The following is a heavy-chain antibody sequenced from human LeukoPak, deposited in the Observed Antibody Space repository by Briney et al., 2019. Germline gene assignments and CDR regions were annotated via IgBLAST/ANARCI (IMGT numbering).Heavy chain of an antibody. Sequence: GGSLRLSCAASGFNFIDYTMNWVRQAPGKGLEWVSSITSTGRYIFYADSLKGRFTISRDNAKKSLYLQMNSLRAEDTAVYYCARLRNVGGNPHPFNVWGQGTTVTVSS. CDR2: ITSTGRYI. CDR3: ARLRNVGGNPHPFNV. V-gene: IGHV3-21*01. J-gene: IGHJ3*01. CDR1: GFNFIDYT. D-gene: IGHD4-23*01.